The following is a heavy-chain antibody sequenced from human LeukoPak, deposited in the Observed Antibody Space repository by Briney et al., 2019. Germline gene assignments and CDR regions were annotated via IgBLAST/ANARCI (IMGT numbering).Heavy chain of an antibody. V-gene: IGHV3-23*01. CDR3: ARDTSPYCGSTNCLGS. CDR1: GGIFDNYA. CDR2: ISGGGGST. Sequence: VGSVSLSCAASGGIFDNYAMTWVRQAPGKGLEWVSGISGGGGSTYYADSVKDRFTISRDNSKRTLSMQLNSLRAEDRAVYSCARDTSPYCGSTNCLGSWGQGTLVTVSS. J-gene: IGHJ4*02. D-gene: IGHD2-2*01.